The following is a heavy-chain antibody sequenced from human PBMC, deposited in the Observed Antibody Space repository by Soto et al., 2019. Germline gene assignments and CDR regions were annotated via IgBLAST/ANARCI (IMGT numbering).Heavy chain of an antibody. CDR2: IKSKTDGGTT. J-gene: IGHJ6*02. D-gene: IGHD6-19*01. Sequence: PGGSLRLSCAASGFTFSNAWMSWVRQAPGKGLEWVGRIKSKTDGGTTDYAAPVKGRFTISRDDSKNTLYLQMNSLKTEDTAVYYCTTAGGGYSRGWHPPWYYYYGMDVWGQGXTVTAP. CDR3: TTAGGGYSRGWHPPWYYYYGMDV. CDR1: GFTFSNAW. V-gene: IGHV3-15*01.